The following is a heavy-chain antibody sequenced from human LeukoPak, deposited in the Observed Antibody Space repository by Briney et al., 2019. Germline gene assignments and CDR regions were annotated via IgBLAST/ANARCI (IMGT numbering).Heavy chain of an antibody. CDR1: GGTFSNYG. CDR2: IIPIFGTT. CDR3: ATGSVEMSTLGTFDI. J-gene: IGHJ3*02. V-gene: IGHV1-69*06. Sequence: SVKVSCKASGGTFSNYGINWVRQAPGQGLEWMGGIIPIFGTTKYAQKFQGRVTITADKSTNTAYMELSSLRSEDTAVYYCATGSVEMSTLGTFDIWGQGTMVTVSS. D-gene: IGHD5-24*01.